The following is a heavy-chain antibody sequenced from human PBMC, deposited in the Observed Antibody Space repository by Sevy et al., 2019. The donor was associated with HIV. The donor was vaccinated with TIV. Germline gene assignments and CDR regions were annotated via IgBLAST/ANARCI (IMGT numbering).Heavy chain of an antibody. J-gene: IGHJ3*02. Sequence: SETLSLTCAVYGGSFSGYYWSWIRQPPGKGLEWIGEINHSGSTNYNPSLKSRVTISVDTSKNQFSLKLSSVTAADTAVYYFARHCGGTSCSHAFDIWGQGTMVTVSS. D-gene: IGHD2-2*01. CDR1: GGSFSGYY. V-gene: IGHV4-34*01. CDR2: INHSGST. CDR3: ARHCGGTSCSHAFDI.